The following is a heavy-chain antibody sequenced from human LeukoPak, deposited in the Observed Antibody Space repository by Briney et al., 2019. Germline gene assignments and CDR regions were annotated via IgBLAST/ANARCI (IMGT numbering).Heavy chain of an antibody. D-gene: IGHD1-1*01. Sequence: ASVKVSCKASGFSFPSYGISWVRQAPGQGLEWIGWITAYDGDTNYAEKFQGRVTMATDTSTSTASMELWSLRSDDTAVYYCARDWQLPSGPDVFDFWGQGTVVTVSS. CDR3: ARDWQLPSGPDVFDF. CDR2: ITAYDGDT. V-gene: IGHV1-18*01. J-gene: IGHJ3*01. CDR1: GFSFPSYG.